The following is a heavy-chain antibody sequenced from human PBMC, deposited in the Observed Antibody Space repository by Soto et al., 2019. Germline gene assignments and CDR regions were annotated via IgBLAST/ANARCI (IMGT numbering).Heavy chain of an antibody. CDR2: IYPGDSDT. Sequence: PGESLKISCKASGFNFNTYWIAWVRQMPGKGLEWMGIIYPGDSDTRYSPSFQGQVTISADKSITTAYLHWSGLKASDTAMYYCARTQQASGYSSSFYLGYWGQGTLVTVSS. V-gene: IGHV5-51*01. D-gene: IGHD6-13*01. CDR1: GFNFNTYW. CDR3: ARTQQASGYSSSFYLGY. J-gene: IGHJ4*02.